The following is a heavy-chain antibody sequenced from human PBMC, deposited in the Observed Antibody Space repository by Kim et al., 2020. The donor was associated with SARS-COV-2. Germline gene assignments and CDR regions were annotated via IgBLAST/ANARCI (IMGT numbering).Heavy chain of an antibody. Sequence: ASVKVSCKASGYTFTSYCISWVRQAPGQGLEWMGWISAYNGNTNYAQKLQDRVTMTTDTSTSTAYMELRSLRSDDTAVYYCARDPYSSSWSGGGMDVWGQGATVTVSS. CDR3: ARDPYSSSWSGGGMDV. J-gene: IGHJ6*02. CDR1: GYTFTSYC. V-gene: IGHV1-18*01. D-gene: IGHD6-13*01. CDR2: ISAYNGNT.